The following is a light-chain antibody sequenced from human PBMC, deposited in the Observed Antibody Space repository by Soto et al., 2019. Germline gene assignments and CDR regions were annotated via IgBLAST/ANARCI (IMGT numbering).Light chain of an antibody. Sequence: DLQMTQSPSTLSASVGDRVTITCRASQSISSWLAWYKQKPGKAPKLLIYAASTLQSGVPSRGSGRGSGTDGTLTISCLQSEDFATYYCQQYYSYPRTFGQGTKVDIK. V-gene: IGKV1-5*01. CDR1: QSISSW. J-gene: IGKJ1*01. CDR2: AAS. CDR3: QQYYSYPRT.